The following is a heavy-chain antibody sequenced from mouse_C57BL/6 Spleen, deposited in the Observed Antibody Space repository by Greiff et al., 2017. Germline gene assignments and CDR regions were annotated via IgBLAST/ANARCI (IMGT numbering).Heavy chain of an antibody. D-gene: IGHD1-1*01. J-gene: IGHJ4*01. CDR3: AIFSITTVVDPYAMDY. CDR1: GYAFSSYW. Sequence: VKLKQSGAELVKPGASVKISCKASGYAFSSYWMNWVKQRPGKGLEWIGQIYPGDGDTNYNGKFKGKATLTADKSSSTAYMQLSSLTSEDSAVYFCAIFSITTVVDPYAMDYWGQGTSVTVSS. V-gene: IGHV1-80*01. CDR2: IYPGDGDT.